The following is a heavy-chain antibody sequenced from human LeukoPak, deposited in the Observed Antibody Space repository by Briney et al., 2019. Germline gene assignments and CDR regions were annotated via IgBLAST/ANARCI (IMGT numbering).Heavy chain of an antibody. Sequence: GASVKVSCKASGYTFTSYDINWVRQATGQGLEWMGWMNPNSGNTGYAQKFQGRVTMTRNTSISTAYMELSSLRSEDTAVYYCASSRGYSYDSYMDVWGKGTTVTVSS. CDR2: MNPNSGNT. V-gene: IGHV1-8*01. J-gene: IGHJ6*03. D-gene: IGHD5-18*01. CDR1: GYTFTSYD. CDR3: ASSRGYSYDSYMDV.